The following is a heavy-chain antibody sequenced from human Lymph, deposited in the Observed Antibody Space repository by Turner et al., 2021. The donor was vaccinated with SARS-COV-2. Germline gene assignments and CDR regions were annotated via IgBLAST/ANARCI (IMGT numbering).Heavy chain of an antibody. Sequence: QVQLQESGPGLVKPSQNLSLTCTVSGGSISSGGYYWSWIRQHPGKGLEWNGYIYYSGSTYYNPSLKSRVTISLDTSKNQFSLKLSSVTAADTAVYYCARARTSGTNYPGDFDYWGQGTPVTVSS. CDR1: GGSISSGGYY. J-gene: IGHJ4*02. D-gene: IGHD1-1*01. CDR2: IYYSGST. CDR3: ARARTSGTNYPGDFDY. V-gene: IGHV4-31*03.